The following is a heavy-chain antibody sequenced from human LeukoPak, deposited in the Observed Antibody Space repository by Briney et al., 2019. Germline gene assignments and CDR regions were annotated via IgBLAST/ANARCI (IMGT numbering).Heavy chain of an antibody. CDR2: VSPGGYT. V-gene: IGHV4-34*01. D-gene: IGHD3-10*01. J-gene: IGHJ5*02. Sequence: SETLSLTCAVSGASISDNCWSWIRQCPGKGLEWIGEVSPGGYTNYNPSLKSRVIISEDPSESHLSLRLRSVTAADTAMYYCARIRGVYGHDMCYNHWAQGTLVTVSS. CDR1: GASISDNC. CDR3: ARIRGVYGHDMCYNH.